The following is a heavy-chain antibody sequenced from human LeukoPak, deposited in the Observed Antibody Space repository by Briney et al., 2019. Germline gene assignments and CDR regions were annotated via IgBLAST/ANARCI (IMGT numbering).Heavy chain of an antibody. J-gene: IGHJ4*02. Sequence: ASVKVSCKASGYTLTSYGISWVRQAPGQGLEWMGWISAYNGNTNYAQKLQGRVTMTTDTSTSTAYMELRSLRSDDTAVYYCARVPSRGIAAAGTYWGQGTLVTVSS. V-gene: IGHV1-18*01. CDR2: ISAYNGNT. CDR1: GYTLTSYG. D-gene: IGHD6-13*01. CDR3: ARVPSRGIAAAGTY.